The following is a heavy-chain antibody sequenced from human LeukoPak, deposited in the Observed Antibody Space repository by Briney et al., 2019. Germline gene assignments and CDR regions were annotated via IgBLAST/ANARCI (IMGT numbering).Heavy chain of an antibody. Sequence: ASVKVSFKASGYTFSSYGISWVRPAPGQGVGWGGWISAYNGNTNYAQKLQGRVTMTTDTSTSTAYMELRSLRSDDTAVYYCARSTMVRGAHYWFDPWGQGTLVTVSS. D-gene: IGHD3-10*01. CDR1: GYTFSSYG. J-gene: IGHJ5*02. CDR2: ISAYNGNT. V-gene: IGHV1-18*01. CDR3: ARSTMVRGAHYWFDP.